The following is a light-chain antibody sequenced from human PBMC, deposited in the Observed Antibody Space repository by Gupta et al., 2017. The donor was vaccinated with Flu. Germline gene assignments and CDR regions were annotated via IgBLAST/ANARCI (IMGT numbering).Light chain of an antibody. Sequence: SVTSTCQASQDISNYLNWYQQKPGRAPKLLIYDASNLETGVPSRFSGSGSGTDFTFTISSLQPEDVATYYCQQYDNLPPLFTFGPGTKVDIK. CDR1: QDISNY. J-gene: IGKJ3*01. V-gene: IGKV1-33*01. CDR2: DAS. CDR3: QQYDNLPPLFT.